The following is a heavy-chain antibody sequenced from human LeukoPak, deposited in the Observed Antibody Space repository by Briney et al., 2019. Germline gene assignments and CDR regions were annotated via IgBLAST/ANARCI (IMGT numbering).Heavy chain of an antibody. CDR2: IIGSGGST. Sequence: GGSLRLSCAASGFTFSSYAMSWGRQAPGGGLEWVSAIIGSGGSTYYADSVKGRLTISRDNSKNTLYLQMNSLRAEDKAVYYCAKQAVAGTGWFDPWGQGTLVTVSS. CDR3: AKQAVAGTGWFDP. CDR1: GFTFSSYA. J-gene: IGHJ5*02. V-gene: IGHV3-23*01. D-gene: IGHD6-19*01.